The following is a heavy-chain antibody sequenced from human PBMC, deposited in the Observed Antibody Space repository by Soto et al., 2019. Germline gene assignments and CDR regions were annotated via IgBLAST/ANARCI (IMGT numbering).Heavy chain of an antibody. J-gene: IGHJ6*02. CDR1: GFTISSYA. D-gene: IGHD3-10*01. Sequence: EVQLLESGGGLVQPGGSLRLSCAASGFTISSYAMSWVRQAPGKGLEWVSAISGSGGSTYYADSVKGRFTISRDNSKNTLYLQMNSLRAEDTAVYYCAKVRLLLWFGDYGMDVWGPGTTVTVSS. CDR3: AKVRLLLWFGDYGMDV. CDR2: ISGSGGST. V-gene: IGHV3-23*01.